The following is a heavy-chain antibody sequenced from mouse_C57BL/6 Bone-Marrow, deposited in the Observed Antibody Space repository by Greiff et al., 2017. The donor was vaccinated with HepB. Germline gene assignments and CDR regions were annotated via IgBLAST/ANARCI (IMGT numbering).Heavy chain of an antibody. CDR1: GYSITSGYY. J-gene: IGHJ4*01. CDR2: ISYDGSN. Sequence: EVKLVESGPGLVKPSQSLSLTCSVTGYSITSGYYWNWIRQFPGNKLEWMGYISYDGSNNYNPSLKNRITITRDTSKNQFFLKLKSVTTEDTATYYCARHYGSSYAGYAMDYWGQGTSVTVSS. V-gene: IGHV3-6*01. CDR3: ARHYGSSYAGYAMDY. D-gene: IGHD1-1*01.